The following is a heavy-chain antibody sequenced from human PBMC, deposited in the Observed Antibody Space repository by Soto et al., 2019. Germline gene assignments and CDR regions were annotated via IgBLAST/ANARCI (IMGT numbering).Heavy chain of an antibody. V-gene: IGHV1-18*04. J-gene: IGHJ3*02. CDR2: ISAYNGNT. Sequence: VASVKVSCKASGYTFTSYGISWVRQAPGQGLEWMGWISAYNGNTNYAQKLQGRVTMTTDTSTSTAYMELRSLRSDDTAVYYCARDEYSSGWRGAFDIWGQGTMVTVSS. CDR1: GYTFTSYG. D-gene: IGHD6-19*01. CDR3: ARDEYSSGWRGAFDI.